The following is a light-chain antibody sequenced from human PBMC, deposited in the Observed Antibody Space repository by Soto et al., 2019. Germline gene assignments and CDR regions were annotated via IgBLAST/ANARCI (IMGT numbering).Light chain of an antibody. J-gene: IGLJ1*01. CDR1: SSDVGAYNY. V-gene: IGLV2-8*01. CDR3: SSHAGNNNYV. Sequence: ALTQPPSASGSVGQSVTISCTGTSSDVGAYNYVSWYQQHPGKAPKLMIYEVSKRPSGVPDRFSGSKSGYTASLTVSGLQAEDEADYYCSSHAGNNNYVFGTGTKVTVL. CDR2: EVS.